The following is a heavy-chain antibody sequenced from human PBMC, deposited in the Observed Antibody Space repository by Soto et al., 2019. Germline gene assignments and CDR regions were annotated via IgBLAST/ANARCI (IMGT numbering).Heavy chain of an antibody. Sequence: GASVKVSCKASGGTFSSYASSWVRQAPGQGLEWMGGIIPIFGTANYAQKFQGRVTITADESTSTAYMELSSLRSEDTAVYYCARDAGDSTDAFDIWGQGTMVTVSS. D-gene: IGHD7-27*01. V-gene: IGHV1-69*13. J-gene: IGHJ3*02. CDR1: GGTFSSYA. CDR3: ARDAGDSTDAFDI. CDR2: IIPIFGTA.